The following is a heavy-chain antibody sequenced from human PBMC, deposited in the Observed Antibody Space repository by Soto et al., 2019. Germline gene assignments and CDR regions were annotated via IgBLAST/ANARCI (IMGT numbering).Heavy chain of an antibody. CDR3: ARDLYPLAYYFDY. CDR1: DYTFTNHG. J-gene: IGHJ4*02. V-gene: IGHV1-18*01. Sequence: QVQLVQSGAEVKKPGASVKVSCKASDYTFTNHGISWVRQAPGQGLEWLGWISGHNGNTKYAQRLQGRVTMTTDTSTSTAYKELRSLKSDDTAVYYCARDLYPLAYYFDYWGQGTLVTVSS. CDR2: ISGHNGNT.